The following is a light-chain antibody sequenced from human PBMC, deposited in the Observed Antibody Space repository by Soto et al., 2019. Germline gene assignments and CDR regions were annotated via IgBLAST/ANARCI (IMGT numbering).Light chain of an antibody. CDR2: TGS. J-gene: IGKJ1*01. CDR3: QQTYTMPRT. Sequence: DIQLTQSPSSLSASVGDRVTVTCRASQSISFYLNWYQQKPGKAPKLLIYTGSNVQSGVPSRIRGSGSGTDFTLTISSLQPEDFATYYCQQTYTMPRTFGQGTKVDIK. CDR1: QSISFY. V-gene: IGKV1-39*01.